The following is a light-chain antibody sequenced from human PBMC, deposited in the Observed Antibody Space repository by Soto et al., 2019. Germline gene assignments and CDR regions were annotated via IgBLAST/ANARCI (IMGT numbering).Light chain of an antibody. CDR2: GAS. V-gene: IGKV3-20*01. CDR3: QDYGSPEWT. J-gene: IGKJ1*01. Sequence: IVLTQSPGTLSLSPGERATLSCRASQNVRSNYLAWYQQKPGQAPRLLIYGASTRASDIPERFSGSGSETDFTLTISRLEPEDFAVYYCQDYGSPEWTFGQGTEVDIK. CDR1: QNVRSNY.